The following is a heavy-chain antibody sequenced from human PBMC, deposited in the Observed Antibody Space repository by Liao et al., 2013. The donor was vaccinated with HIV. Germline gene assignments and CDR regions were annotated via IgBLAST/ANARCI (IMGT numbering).Heavy chain of an antibody. Sequence: QLQLQESGPGLVKPSETLSLTCTVSGGSISSSSYYWGWIRQPPGKGLEWIGSIYYSGNTYYNPSLKSRVTISVDMSKNQFSLKLSSVTAADTAVYYCARVGPDRIAAAGTRVDAFDIWGQGTMVTVSS. CDR3: ARVGPDRIAAAGTRVDAFDI. V-gene: IGHV4-39*07. CDR2: IYYSGNT. J-gene: IGHJ3*02. D-gene: IGHD6-13*01. CDR1: GGSISSSSYY.